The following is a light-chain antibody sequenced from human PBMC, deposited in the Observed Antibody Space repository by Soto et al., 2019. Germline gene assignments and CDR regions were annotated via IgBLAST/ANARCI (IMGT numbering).Light chain of an antibody. J-gene: IGKJ1*01. CDR3: QQYGSSGT. Sequence: EIVLTQSPGTLSLSPGERATLSCRSSQSVSNNYLAWYQQAPGQAPTLLIYVASSRATGIPDRFSGSGSGTDFTPTISRLEHEDFAVYYCQQYGSSGTFGQGTKVDI. V-gene: IGKV3-20*01. CDR2: VAS. CDR1: QSVSNNY.